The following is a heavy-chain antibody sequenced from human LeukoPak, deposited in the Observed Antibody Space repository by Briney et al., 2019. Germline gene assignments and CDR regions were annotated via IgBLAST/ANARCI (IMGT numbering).Heavy chain of an antibody. CDR3: AKASWVSSADAVL. Sequence: GGSLRLSCAASGFIFSNYGMSWVRQAPGRGLEWVSSLRRDGEAFYADSVKDRFSLSRDDYGETVYLQLINLRVADTAVYYYAKASWVSSADAVLWGQGNLVTVSS. D-gene: IGHD3-16*01. CDR2: LRRDGEA. J-gene: IGHJ4*02. CDR1: GFIFSNYG. V-gene: IGHV3-23*01.